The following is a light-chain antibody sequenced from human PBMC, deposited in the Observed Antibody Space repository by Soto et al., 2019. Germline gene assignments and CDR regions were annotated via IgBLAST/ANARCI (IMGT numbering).Light chain of an antibody. Sequence: ELVWTQSPGTLSLSPGERATLSCRASQRVSSSYLAWYQQKPGQAPRLLIYGASSRATGIPDRFSGRGSGTDFTLTISRVEPEDFAVYYCQQYGSSPYTFGQGTKLESK. CDR2: GAS. CDR1: QRVSSSY. V-gene: IGKV3-20*01. J-gene: IGKJ2*01. CDR3: QQYGSSPYT.